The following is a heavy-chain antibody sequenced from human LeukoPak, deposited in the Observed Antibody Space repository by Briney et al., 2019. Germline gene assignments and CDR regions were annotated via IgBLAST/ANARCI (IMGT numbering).Heavy chain of an antibody. V-gene: IGHV3-74*01. Sequence: PGGSLRLSCAASGFTFSNYWMHWVRQAPGKGLVWVSRINSDGINTSYADSVKGRFTISRDNSKNTLYLQMNSLRAEDTAVYYCAKASSSWYSGFFDYWGQGTLVTVSS. J-gene: IGHJ4*02. CDR3: AKASSSWYSGFFDY. CDR1: GFTFSNYW. D-gene: IGHD6-13*01. CDR2: INSDGINT.